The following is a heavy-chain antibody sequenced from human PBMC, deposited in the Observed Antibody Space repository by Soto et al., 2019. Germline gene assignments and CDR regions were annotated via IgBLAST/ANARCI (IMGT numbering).Heavy chain of an antibody. J-gene: IGHJ4*02. V-gene: IGHV3-30-3*01. D-gene: IGHD6-19*01. CDR3: ARDAIRSGWSPAYFNY. CDR2: ISYDGSNK. CDR1: GFTFSSYA. Sequence: QVQLVKSGGGVVQPGRSLRLSCAASGFTFSSYAMHWVRQAPGKGLEWVAVISYDGSNKYYADSVKGRFTISRDNSKNTLYLQMNSLRAEDTAVYYCARDAIRSGWSPAYFNYWGQGTLVTVSS.